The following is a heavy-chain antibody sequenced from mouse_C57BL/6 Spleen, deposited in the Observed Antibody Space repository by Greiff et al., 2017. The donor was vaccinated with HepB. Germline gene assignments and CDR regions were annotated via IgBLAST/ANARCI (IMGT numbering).Heavy chain of an antibody. CDR3: ARERDGNYGDYVDY. Sequence: VQLQQSGAELARPGASVKMSCKASGYTFTSYTMHWVKQRPGQGLEWIGYINPSSGYTKYNQKFKDKATLTADKSSSTAYMQLSSLTSEDSAVYYCARERDGNYGDYVDYWGQGTTLTVSS. CDR2: INPSSGYT. CDR1: GYTFTSYT. J-gene: IGHJ2*01. D-gene: IGHD2-1*01. V-gene: IGHV1-4*01.